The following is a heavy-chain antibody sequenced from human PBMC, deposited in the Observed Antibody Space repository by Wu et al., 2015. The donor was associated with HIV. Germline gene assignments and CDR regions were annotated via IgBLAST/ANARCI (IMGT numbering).Heavy chain of an antibody. J-gene: IGHJ4*02. V-gene: IGHV1-8*01. CDR2: INPNSDNT. CDR1: GYTFASYD. CDR3: ARGLEVVVVEDRFDT. D-gene: IGHD3-16*02. Sequence: QVQLVQSGAEVKKPGASVKVSCKTSGYTFASYDISWVRQATGQGLEWLGWINPNSDNTGYAQKFLGRVLMTRNTSINTAYLELLSLRSDDTAVYYCARGLEVVVVEDRFDTWGQGTLIIVSS.